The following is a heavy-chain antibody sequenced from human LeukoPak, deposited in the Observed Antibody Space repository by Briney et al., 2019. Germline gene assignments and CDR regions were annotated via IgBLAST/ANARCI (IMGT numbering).Heavy chain of an antibody. J-gene: IGHJ4*02. CDR2: IKQDGSEK. CDR3: ATVRYLEF. CDR1: GFTFSSNW. V-gene: IGHV3-7*01. Sequence: PGGSLRLSCVVSGFTFSSNWMSWVRQAPGKGLEWVANIKQDGSEKYYVDSVKGRFTISRDNARKSLYLQMNSLRAEDTAVYYCATVRYLEFWGQGILVTVSS. D-gene: IGHD3-3*01.